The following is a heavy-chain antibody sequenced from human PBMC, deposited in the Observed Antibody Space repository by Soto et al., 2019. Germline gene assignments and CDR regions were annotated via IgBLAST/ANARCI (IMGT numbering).Heavy chain of an antibody. CDR2: TYYRSKWYN. CDR1: RDSFSSSCVT. D-gene: IGHD1-26*01. V-gene: IGHV6-1*01. CDR3: VRLIGNSWLDF. Sequence: SQTLSLTCSITRDSFSSSCVTWNWLRRSPSRGLEWLGRTYYRSKWYNDYAESVKSRITINPDTSKNQFSLHLNFVTPEDTAVYYCVRLIGNSWLDFWGQGTLVTVSS. J-gene: IGHJ5*01.